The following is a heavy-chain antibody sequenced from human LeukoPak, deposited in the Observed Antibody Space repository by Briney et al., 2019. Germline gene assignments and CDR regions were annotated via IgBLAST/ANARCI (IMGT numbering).Heavy chain of an antibody. CDR1: GFTVGSNY. CDR2: IYSGGST. CDR3: ARDSLTVHAFDI. J-gene: IGHJ3*02. V-gene: IGHV3-66*02. D-gene: IGHD3-22*01. Sequence: GGSLRLSCAASGFTVGSNYMSWVRQAPGKGLEWVSVIYSGGSTYYADSVKGRFTISRDNSKNTLYLQMNSLRAEDTAVYYCARDSLTVHAFDIWGQGIMVTVSS.